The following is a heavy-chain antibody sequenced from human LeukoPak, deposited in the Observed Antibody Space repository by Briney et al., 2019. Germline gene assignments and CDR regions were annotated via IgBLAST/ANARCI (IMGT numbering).Heavy chain of an antibody. CDR1: GFTFGDYA. CDR2: IRSKAYGGTT. J-gene: IGHJ4*02. V-gene: IGHV3-49*04. Sequence: GRSLRLSCTASGFTFGDYAMSWVRQAPGKGLEWVGFIRSKAYGGTTEYAASVKGRFTISRDDSKSIAYLQMNSLKTEDTAVYYCTTGYDQYYDYVWGSYRHLDYWGQGTLVTVSS. D-gene: IGHD3-16*02. CDR3: TTGYDQYYDYVWGSYRHLDY.